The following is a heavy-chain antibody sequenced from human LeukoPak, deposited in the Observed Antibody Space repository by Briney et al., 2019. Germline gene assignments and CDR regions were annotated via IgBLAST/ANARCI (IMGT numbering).Heavy chain of an antibody. Sequence: GGSLRLSCAASGFTISNYEMNWVRQVPGKGLEWVSYISSSGSTIYYADSVKGRFTISRDNAKSSLDLQMSNLRAEDTAVYYCARDRGSWYWGQGTLVTVSS. CDR3: ARDRGSWY. D-gene: IGHD6-13*01. CDR2: ISSSGSTI. CDR1: GFTISNYE. J-gene: IGHJ4*02. V-gene: IGHV3-48*03.